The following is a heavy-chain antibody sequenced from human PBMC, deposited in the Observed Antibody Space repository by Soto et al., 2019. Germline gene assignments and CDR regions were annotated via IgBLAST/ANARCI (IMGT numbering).Heavy chain of an antibody. CDR2: IWYDGSNK. V-gene: IGHV3-33*01. CDR1: GFTFSSYG. J-gene: IGHJ6*03. CDR3: ARDDPPYYYYYMDV. Sequence: GGSLRLSCAASGFTFSSYGMHWVRQAPGKGLEWVAVIWYDGSNKYYADSVKGRFTISRDNSKNTLYLQMNSLRAEDTAVYYCARDDPPYYYYYMDVWGKGTTVTVSS.